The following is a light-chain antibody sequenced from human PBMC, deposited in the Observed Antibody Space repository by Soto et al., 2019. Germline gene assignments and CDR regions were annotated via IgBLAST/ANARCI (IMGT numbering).Light chain of an antibody. Sequence: IQLTQSPSSLSASVGDRVTITCRASQGISSYLAWYQQKPGKAPKLLIYAASTLQSGVPSRFSGSGSGTDFTLTVSSLQPVDFATYYCQQLNSYPLTFGGGTKVDIK. CDR2: AAS. CDR1: QGISSY. CDR3: QQLNSYPLT. J-gene: IGKJ4*01. V-gene: IGKV1-9*01.